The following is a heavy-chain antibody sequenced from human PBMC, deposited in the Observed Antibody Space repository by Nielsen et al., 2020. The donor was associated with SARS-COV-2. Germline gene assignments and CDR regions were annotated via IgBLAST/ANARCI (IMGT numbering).Heavy chain of an antibody. J-gene: IGHJ6*02. CDR3: ARLSSATIFGVVIGFSGMDV. D-gene: IGHD3-3*01. Sequence: WIRQPPGKELEWIGEINHSGSTNYNPSLKSRVTISVDTSKNQFSLKLSSVTAADTAVYYCARLSSATIFGVVIGFSGMDVWGQGTTVTVSS. CDR2: INHSGST. V-gene: IGHV4-34*01.